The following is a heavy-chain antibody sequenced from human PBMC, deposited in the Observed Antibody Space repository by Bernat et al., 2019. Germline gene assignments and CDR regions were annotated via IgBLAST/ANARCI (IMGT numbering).Heavy chain of an antibody. J-gene: IGHJ2*01. V-gene: IGHV1-3*01. CDR2: INAGNGNT. CDR1: GYTFTSYA. D-gene: IGHD6-19*01. CDR3: ARGLAVAGYWYFDL. Sequence: QVQLVQSGAEVKKPGASVKVSCKASGYTFTSYAMHWVRQAPGQRLEWMGWINAGNGNTKYSQKFQGRVTITRDTSASTAYMELSSLRSEDTAVYYCARGLAVAGYWYFDLWGRGTLVTVSS.